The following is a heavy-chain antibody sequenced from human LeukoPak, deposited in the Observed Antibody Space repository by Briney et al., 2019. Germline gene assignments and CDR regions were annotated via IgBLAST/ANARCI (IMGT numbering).Heavy chain of an antibody. Sequence: PGGSLRLSCAASGFAFNEYYMSWIRQAPGKGLEWVSYISSSTTHTRYAESVNGRLSISRDNVKRSLHLEMNSLRADDTAVYYCARTIVASFYSDFWGQGTLVIVSS. CDR3: ARTIVASFYSDF. CDR1: GFAFNEYY. CDR2: ISSSTTHT. V-gene: IGHV3-11*03. J-gene: IGHJ4*02. D-gene: IGHD2-21*01.